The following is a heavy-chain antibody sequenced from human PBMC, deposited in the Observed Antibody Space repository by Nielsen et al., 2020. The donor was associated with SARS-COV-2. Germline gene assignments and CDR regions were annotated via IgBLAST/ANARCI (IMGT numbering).Heavy chain of an antibody. Sequence: GESLKISCKASGDGLSSYWISWVRQMTGKGPEWMGRIDPSDSYINYSPSFQGHVTISADKSISTAYLQWSSLKASDTAMYYCARHSNYYGSGTMSGWFDPWGQGTLVTVSS. CDR2: IDPSDSYI. CDR3: ARHSNYYGSGTMSGWFDP. CDR1: GDGLSSYW. V-gene: IGHV5-10-1*01. J-gene: IGHJ5*02. D-gene: IGHD3-10*01.